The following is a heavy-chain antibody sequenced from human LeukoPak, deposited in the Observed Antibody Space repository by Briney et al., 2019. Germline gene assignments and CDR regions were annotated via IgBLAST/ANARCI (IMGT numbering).Heavy chain of an antibody. Sequence: QPGGSLRLSCSASGXTFSSYVMYWVRQAPGKALEYVSAINNNGGTTSYADSVKGRFTISRDNSKNTLSLQMSSLRVEDTAVYYCVKAQGYCGSGTCYFDYWGRGTLVTVSS. CDR1: GXTFSSYV. V-gene: IGHV3-64D*08. CDR3: VKAQGYCGSGTCYFDY. J-gene: IGHJ4*02. CDR2: INNNGGTT. D-gene: IGHD2-15*01.